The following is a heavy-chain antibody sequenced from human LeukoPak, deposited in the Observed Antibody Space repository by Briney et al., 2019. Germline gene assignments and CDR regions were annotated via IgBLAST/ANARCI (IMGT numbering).Heavy chain of an antibody. CDR1: GGSFSGYY. CDR2: INHSGST. CDR3: ARGARLYYFDY. Sequence: SETLSLTCAVYGGSFSGYYWCWIRQPPGKGLEWIGEINHSGSTNYNPSLKSRVTISVDTSKNQFSLKLSSVTAADTAVYYCARGARLYYFDYWGQGTLVTVSS. V-gene: IGHV4-34*01. J-gene: IGHJ4*02. D-gene: IGHD6-6*01.